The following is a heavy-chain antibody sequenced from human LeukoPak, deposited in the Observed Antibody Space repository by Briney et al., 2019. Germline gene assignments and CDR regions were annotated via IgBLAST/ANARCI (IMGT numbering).Heavy chain of an antibody. D-gene: IGHD3-22*01. Sequence: GGSLRLSCTASGFSFSGHWMHWARQLPGKGLVWVSRISPTGSTTSYADSVKGRFTVSRDNAKNTLYLQVNNLRAEDTAVYYCARVDSSGSLDYWGQGTLVTVSS. CDR1: GFSFSGHW. J-gene: IGHJ4*02. CDR2: ISPTGSTT. V-gene: IGHV3-74*01. CDR3: ARVDSSGSLDY.